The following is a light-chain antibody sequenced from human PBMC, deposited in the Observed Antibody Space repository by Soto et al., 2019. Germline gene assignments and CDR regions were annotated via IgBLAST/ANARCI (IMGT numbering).Light chain of an antibody. Sequence: IQLTQAPSSLSASAGDRVSITCRASQAISSYLAWYQQKPGRAPKLLIYAASTLQSGVPSRFRGSGSGTECTLPLTRLQPEDVETDYCQQHNSFPITFGQGTRLEIK. V-gene: IGKV1-9*01. J-gene: IGKJ5*01. CDR1: QAISSY. CDR2: AAS. CDR3: QQHNSFPIT.